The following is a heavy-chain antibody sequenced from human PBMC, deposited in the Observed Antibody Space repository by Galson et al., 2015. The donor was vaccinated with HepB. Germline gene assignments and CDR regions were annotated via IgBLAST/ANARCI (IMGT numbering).Heavy chain of an antibody. V-gene: IGHV3-7*01. CDR2: IKQDGSEK. J-gene: IGHJ6*03. CDR3: ARCNIGAVPGVHYYYFMDL. Sequence: SLRLSCAASRFTFSSYWMTWVRQAPGRGLEWVANIKQDGSEKYYVDSVKGRFTISRDNAKNSLYLQMNSLRAEDTAVYYFARCNIGAVPGVHYYYFMDLWGKGTTVTVSS. D-gene: IGHD2-2*01. CDR1: RFTFSSYW.